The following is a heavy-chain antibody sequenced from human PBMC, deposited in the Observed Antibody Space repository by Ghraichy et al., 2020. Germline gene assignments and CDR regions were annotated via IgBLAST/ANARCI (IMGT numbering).Heavy chain of an antibody. Sequence: SETLSLTCTVYGDSISRSNYYWVWLRQPPGQELEWIGSISYSGTTYYNPSLKSRISISVDTSKNYLSLKATSVTAADTAVYYCASGGVGYSDDWGQGTGVTVSS. V-gene: IGHV4-39*02. D-gene: IGHD2-8*02. CDR1: GDSISRSNYY. CDR3: ASGGVGYSDD. J-gene: IGHJ4*02. CDR2: ISYSGTT.